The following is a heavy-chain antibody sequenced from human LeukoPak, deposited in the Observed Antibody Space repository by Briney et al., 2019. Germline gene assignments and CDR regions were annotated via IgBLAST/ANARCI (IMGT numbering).Heavy chain of an antibody. CDR1: GXSFSSYA. V-gene: IGHV3-23*01. Sequence: GGSLRLSCAASGXSFSSYAMSWVRQAPGKGQEWVAVISGRSTHYADSVKGRLTISRDNSKNTLYLQMKSLRAEDTAVYYCAKGIELWLTYFDHWGQGTLVTASS. CDR3: AKGIELWLTYFDH. CDR2: ISGRST. D-gene: IGHD5-18*01. J-gene: IGHJ4*02.